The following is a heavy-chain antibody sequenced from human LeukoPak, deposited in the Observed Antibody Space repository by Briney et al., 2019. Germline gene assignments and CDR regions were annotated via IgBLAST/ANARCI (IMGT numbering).Heavy chain of an antibody. J-gene: IGHJ4*02. Sequence: GASLRLSCAASGFTFSSYAMSWARQAPGKGLEWVSAISGSGGSSYYADSVKGRFTISRDNSKNTLYLQMNSLRAEDTAVYYCARDRGYYDSSGYPDYWGQGTLVTVSS. CDR1: GFTFSSYA. V-gene: IGHV3-23*01. CDR3: ARDRGYYDSSGYPDY. CDR2: ISGSGGSS. D-gene: IGHD3-22*01.